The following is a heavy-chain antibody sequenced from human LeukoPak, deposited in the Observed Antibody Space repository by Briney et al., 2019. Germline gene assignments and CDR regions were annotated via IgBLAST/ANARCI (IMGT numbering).Heavy chain of an antibody. CDR1: GFTFSKAW. J-gene: IGHJ3*02. CDR2: ISSSSSTI. D-gene: IGHD3-3*01. Sequence: GGSLRLSCAASGFTFSKAWMSWVRQAPGKGLEWVSYISSSSSTIYYADSVKGRFTISRDNAKNSLYLQMNSLRAEDTAVYYCAREGSYDFWSGYDAHAFDIWGQGTMVTVSS. CDR3: AREGSYDFWSGYDAHAFDI. V-gene: IGHV3-48*01.